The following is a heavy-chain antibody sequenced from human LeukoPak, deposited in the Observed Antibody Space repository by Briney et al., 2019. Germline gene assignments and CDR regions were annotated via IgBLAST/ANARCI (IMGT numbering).Heavy chain of an antibody. CDR1: GFTFSSYW. Sequence: GGSLRLSCAASGFTFSSYWMSWVRQAPGKGLEWVANIKQDGSEIYYVDSVKGRFTISRDNAKNSLYLQMNSLRAEGSAVYYFVRVGGLNSYGPCDYWGQGTLVIVSS. CDR3: VRVGGLNSYGPCDY. V-gene: IGHV3-7*01. D-gene: IGHD5-18*01. CDR2: IKQDGSEI. J-gene: IGHJ4*02.